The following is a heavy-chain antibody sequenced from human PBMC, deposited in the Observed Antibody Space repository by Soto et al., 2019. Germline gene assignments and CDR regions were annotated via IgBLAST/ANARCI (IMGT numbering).Heavy chain of an antibody. D-gene: IGHD5-12*01. J-gene: IGHJ4*02. Sequence: PSETLSLTCTVSGDSVSSGTYYWSWIRQPPGKGLEWIGYIYYSGGTNYNPSLKSRVTISVDTSKNQFSLKLSSVTAADTAVYYCASLRKSGSDYPYHFDYWGQGTLVTVSS. V-gene: IGHV4-61*01. CDR2: IYYSGGT. CDR3: ASLRKSGSDYPYHFDY. CDR1: GDSVSSGTYY.